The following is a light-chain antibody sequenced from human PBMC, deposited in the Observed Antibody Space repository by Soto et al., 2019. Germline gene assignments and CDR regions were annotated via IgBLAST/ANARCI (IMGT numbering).Light chain of an antibody. CDR3: QAWDSSIVV. CDR2: QNN. Sequence: SYELTQPPSVSVSPGQTASFTCSGDKLGNKYASWYQQKPGQSPVLVIYQNNKRPSGIPERFSGSNSGNTATLTISGTQAMDEADYYCQAWDSSIVVFGGGTKLTVL. J-gene: IGLJ2*01. CDR1: KLGNKY. V-gene: IGLV3-1*01.